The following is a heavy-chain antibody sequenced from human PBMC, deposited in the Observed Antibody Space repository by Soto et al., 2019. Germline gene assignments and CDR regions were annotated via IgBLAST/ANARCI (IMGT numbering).Heavy chain of an antibody. J-gene: IGHJ6*03. CDR3: ARLAGLQFYYYDYMDV. CDR1: GYTFTSHT. V-gene: IGHV1-18*01. D-gene: IGHD4-4*01. Sequence: QVRLVQSGAEVKKPGASVKVSCQASGYTFTSHTITWVRQAPGQGLEWMGWINSYNGNTNYAQKLQGRVSLTTDTSTNTAYMELRSLRSDDTAVYYCARLAGLQFYYYDYMDVWGKGTTVTFSS. CDR2: INSYNGNT.